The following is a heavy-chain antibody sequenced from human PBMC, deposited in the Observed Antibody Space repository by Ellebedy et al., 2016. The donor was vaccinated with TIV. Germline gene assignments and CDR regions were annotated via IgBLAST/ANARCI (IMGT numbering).Heavy chain of an antibody. V-gene: IGHV3-30*18. CDR2: ISYDGSNK. J-gene: IGHJ4*02. D-gene: IGHD6-13*01. CDR1: GFTFSSYG. CDR3: AKGGRSSWHIDY. Sequence: GESLKISXAASGFTFSSYGMHWVRQAPGKGLEWVAVISYDGSNKYYADSVKGRFSISRDNSKNTLYLQMNSLRVEDTAVYYCAKGGRSSWHIDYWGQGTLVTVSS.